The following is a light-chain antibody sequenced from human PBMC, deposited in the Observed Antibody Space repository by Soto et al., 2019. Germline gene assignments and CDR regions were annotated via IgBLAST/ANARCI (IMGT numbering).Light chain of an antibody. CDR2: KAS. Sequence: DIQMTQSPSTLSASVGDRVTITCRASQSISSWLAWYQQKPGKDPKLLIYKASSLESGVPSRFSGNGSGTEFTLTISSLHPEDLANYYYQQYNSYSTTVGQGTKLEI. J-gene: IGKJ1*01. CDR3: QQYNSYSTT. V-gene: IGKV1-5*03. CDR1: QSISSW.